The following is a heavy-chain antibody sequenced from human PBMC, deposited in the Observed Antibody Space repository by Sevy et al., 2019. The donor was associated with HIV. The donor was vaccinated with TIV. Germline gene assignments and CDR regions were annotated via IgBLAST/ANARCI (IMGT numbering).Heavy chain of an antibody. CDR2: IYSSGIS. CDR3: AREWVGASRSFDY. CDR1: SGSISTFY. V-gene: IGHV4-59*13. J-gene: IGHJ4*02. Sequence: SETLSLTCTVSSGSISTFYWSWIRQPPGKGLEWIGYIYSSGISNFNPSLKSRVTISLDTSKSQFSLKLTSMTAADTAVYYCAREWVGASRSFDYWGQGTLVTVSS. D-gene: IGHD1-26*01.